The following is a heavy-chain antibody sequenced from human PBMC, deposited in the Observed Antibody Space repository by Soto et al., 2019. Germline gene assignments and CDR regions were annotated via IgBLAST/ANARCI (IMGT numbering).Heavy chain of an antibody. V-gene: IGHV5-51*01. CDR2: IYPGDSDT. Sequence: PGESLTISCKGSGYSFTNYWIGWVRQMPGKGLEWMGTIYPGDSDTRYSPSFQGQVTISADKSISTAYLQWSSLQASDTAMYYCARLKETNYDILTGYYNYYYYGVDVWGQGTTVTVS. CDR1: GYSFTNYW. J-gene: IGHJ6*02. CDR3: ARLKETNYDILTGYYNYYYYGVDV. D-gene: IGHD3-9*01.